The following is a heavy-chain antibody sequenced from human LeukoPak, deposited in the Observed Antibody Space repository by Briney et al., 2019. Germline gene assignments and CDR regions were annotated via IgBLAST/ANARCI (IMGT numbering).Heavy chain of an antibody. Sequence: GGSLRLSCAASGFTFSSYAMSWVRQAPGKGLEWVSAISGSGGSTYYADSVKGRFTISRDNSKNTLYLQMNSLRAEDTAVYYCARDKEDPSKYFDYWGQGTLVTVSS. CDR2: ISGSGGST. CDR3: ARDKEDPSKYFDY. CDR1: GFTFSSYA. J-gene: IGHJ4*02. V-gene: IGHV3-23*01. D-gene: IGHD2/OR15-2a*01.